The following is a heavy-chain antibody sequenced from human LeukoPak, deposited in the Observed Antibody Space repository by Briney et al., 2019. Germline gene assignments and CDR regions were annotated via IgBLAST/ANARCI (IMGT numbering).Heavy chain of an antibody. J-gene: IGHJ3*02. CDR3: ARGPYSYDSSGAFDI. CDR2: IYYSGST. CDR1: GGSISSYY. Sequence: SETLSVTCTVSGGSISSYYWNWIRQPPGKGLEWIGYIYYSGSTNYNAFLKSRVTISVDTSKNQFSLKLSSVTAADTAVYFCARGPYSYDSSGAFDIWGQGTMVTVSS. D-gene: IGHD3-22*01. V-gene: IGHV4-59*08.